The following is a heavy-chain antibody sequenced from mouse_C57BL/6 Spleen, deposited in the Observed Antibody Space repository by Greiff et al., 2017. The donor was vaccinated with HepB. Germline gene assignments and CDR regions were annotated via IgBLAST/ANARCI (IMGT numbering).Heavy chain of an antibody. CDR2: IDPSDSYT. CDR3: ARGDVGYFDV. V-gene: IGHV1-50*01. J-gene: IGHJ1*03. Sequence: QVQLQQPGAELVKPGASVKLSCKASGYTFTSYWMQWVKQRPGQGLEWIGEIDPSDSYTNYNQKFKGKATLTVDTSSSTAYMQLSSLTSEDPAVYYCARGDVGYFDVWGTGTTVTVSS. CDR1: GYTFTSYW. D-gene: IGHD3-3*01.